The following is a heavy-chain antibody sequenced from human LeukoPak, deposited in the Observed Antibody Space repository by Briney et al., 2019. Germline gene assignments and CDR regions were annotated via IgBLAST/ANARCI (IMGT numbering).Heavy chain of an antibody. CDR2: INHSGST. Sequence: PSETLSLTCAAYGGSFSGDYWSWIRQPPGKGLEGIGQINHSGSTNYNPSLKSRVTISLDTSKNQFSLKLSSVTAADTAVYYCARGGDEQLGEFDYWGQGTLVTVSS. CDR1: GGSFSGDY. V-gene: IGHV4-34*01. CDR3: ARGGDEQLGEFDY. J-gene: IGHJ4*02. D-gene: IGHD6-6*01.